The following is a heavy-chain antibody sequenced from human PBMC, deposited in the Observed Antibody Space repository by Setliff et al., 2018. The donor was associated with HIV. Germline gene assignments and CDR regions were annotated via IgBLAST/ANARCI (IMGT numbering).Heavy chain of an antibody. D-gene: IGHD6-13*01. CDR1: GGTFSSQA. CDR3: AREVAAAGTHPGGSDY. Sequence: GASVKVSCKASGGTFSSQAISWVRQAPGQGLEWMGIINPSGGSTSYAQKFQGRVTMTRDTSTSTVYMELSSLRSEDTAVYYCAREVAAAGTHPGGSDYWGQGTLVTVSS. J-gene: IGHJ4*02. V-gene: IGHV1-46*01. CDR2: INPSGGST.